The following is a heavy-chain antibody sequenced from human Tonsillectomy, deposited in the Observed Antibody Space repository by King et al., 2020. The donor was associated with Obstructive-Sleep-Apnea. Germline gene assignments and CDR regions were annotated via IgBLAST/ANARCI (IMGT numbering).Heavy chain of an antibody. CDR1: GFTFSNAW. J-gene: IGHJ6*02. CDR2: IKSKTDGGTK. V-gene: IGHV3-15*01. CDR3: KIAVAGQDV. Sequence: VQLVESGGGLVKPGGSLRLSCAASGFTFSNAWMSWVRQAPGKGLEWGGRIKSKTDGGTKDYAAPVKGRFTISRDDSKNTLYLQMNSLKTEDTAVYYCKIAVAGQDVWGQGTTVTVSS. D-gene: IGHD6-19*01.